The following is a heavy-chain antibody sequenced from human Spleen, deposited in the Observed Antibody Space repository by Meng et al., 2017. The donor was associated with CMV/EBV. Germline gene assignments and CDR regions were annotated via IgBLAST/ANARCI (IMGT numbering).Heavy chain of an antibody. D-gene: IGHD3-22*01. CDR2: IYPGDSDT. J-gene: IGHJ5*02. V-gene: IGHV5-51*01. Sequence: KVSCKASGYSFTSYWIGWVRQMPGKGLEWMGIIYPGDSDTRYSPSFQGQVTISADKSISTAYPQWSSLKASDTAMYYCARRPYYYDSSGYFYWDWFDPWGQGTLVTVSS. CDR1: GYSFTSYW. CDR3: ARRPYYYDSSGYFYWDWFDP.